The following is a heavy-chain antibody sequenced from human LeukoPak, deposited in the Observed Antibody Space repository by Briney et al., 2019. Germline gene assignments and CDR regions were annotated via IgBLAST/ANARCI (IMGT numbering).Heavy chain of an antibody. J-gene: IGHJ4*02. CDR1: GGSISSYY. V-gene: IGHV4-59*01. Sequence: SETLSLTCTVSGGSISSYYWSWIRQPPGKGLEWIGYIYYSGSTNYNPSLRSRVTISVDTSKNQFSLKLSSVTAADTAVYYCATYGGNPFDYWGQGTLVTVSS. CDR3: ATYGGNPFDY. CDR2: IYYSGST. D-gene: IGHD4-23*01.